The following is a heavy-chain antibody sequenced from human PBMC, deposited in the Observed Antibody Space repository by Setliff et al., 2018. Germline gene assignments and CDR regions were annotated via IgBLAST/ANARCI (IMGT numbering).Heavy chain of an antibody. CDR3: ARDPHFDS. CDR2: IKQDGSEK. V-gene: IGHV3-7*01. J-gene: IGHJ4*02. CDR1: GFTFSTYW. Sequence: PGGSLRLSCAASGFTFSTYWTSWVRQAPGKGLEWVANIKQDGSEKYYVDSVKSRFSISRDNAKNSLYLQMNSLRAEDTAVYYCARDPHFDSWGQGTLVTVSS.